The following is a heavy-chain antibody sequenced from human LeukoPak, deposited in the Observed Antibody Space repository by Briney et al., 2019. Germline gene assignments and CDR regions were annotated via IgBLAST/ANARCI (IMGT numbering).Heavy chain of an antibody. V-gene: IGHV4-34*01. CDR2: INHSGST. CDR1: GGSFSGYY. CDR3: ARYYYDSSGYYYHFDY. D-gene: IGHD3-22*01. J-gene: IGHJ4*02. Sequence: SETLSLTCAVYGGSFSGYYWSWIRQPPGKGLEWIGEINHSGSTNYNPSLKSRVTISVDTSKNQFSLKLSSVIAADTAVYYCARYYYDSSGYYYHFDYWGQGTLVTVSS.